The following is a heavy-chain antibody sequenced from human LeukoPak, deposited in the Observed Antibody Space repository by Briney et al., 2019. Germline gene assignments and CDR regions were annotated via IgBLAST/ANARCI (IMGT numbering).Heavy chain of an antibody. CDR2: ISAYNGNT. J-gene: IGHJ4*02. CDR1: GYTFTSYG. Sequence: ASVKVSCKASGYTFTSYGISWVRQAPGQGLEWMGWISAYNGNTNYAQKLQGRVTMTTDTSTSTAYMELRSLRSDDTAVYYCAREVNNYYDSSGYYCWGQGTLVTVSS. CDR3: AREVNNYYDSSGYYC. V-gene: IGHV1-18*01. D-gene: IGHD3-22*01.